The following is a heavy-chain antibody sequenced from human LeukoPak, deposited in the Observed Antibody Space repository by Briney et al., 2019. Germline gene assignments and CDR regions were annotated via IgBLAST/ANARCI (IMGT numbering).Heavy chain of an antibody. Sequence: GGSLRLSCAASGFTFSSYGMHWVRQAPGKGLEWVAVISYDGSNKYYADSVKGRFTISRDNSKNTLYLQMNSLRAEDTAVYYCASRRAIITIFGVVIIPFDYWGQGTLVTVSS. J-gene: IGHJ4*02. V-gene: IGHV3-30*03. CDR1: GFTFSSYG. D-gene: IGHD3-3*01. CDR3: ASRRAIITIFGVVIIPFDY. CDR2: ISYDGSNK.